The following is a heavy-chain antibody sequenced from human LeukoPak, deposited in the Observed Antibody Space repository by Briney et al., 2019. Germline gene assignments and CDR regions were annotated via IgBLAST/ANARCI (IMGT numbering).Heavy chain of an antibody. D-gene: IGHD6-13*01. V-gene: IGHV3-74*01. CDR1: GFTHSSYW. J-gene: IGHJ5*02. CDR2: INNDGSST. CDR3: ARPTKEGSSWYWWFDP. Sequence: RGTLRLYCEAPGFTHSSYWMHLVRQAPGKEPVWVSRINNDGSSTSYADSVKGRFTISRDNAKNTLYLQMNSLRAEDTAVYYCARPTKEGSSWYWWFDPWGQGTLVTVSS.